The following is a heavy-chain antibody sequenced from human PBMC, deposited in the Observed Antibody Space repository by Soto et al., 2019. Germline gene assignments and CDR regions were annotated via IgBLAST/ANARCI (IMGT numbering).Heavy chain of an antibody. D-gene: IGHD6-13*01. CDR1: GFTFSSDS. Sequence: GGSLRLSCAASGFTFSSDSMNWVRQAPGKGLEWVSSISSSSSYIYYAHSVKGRFTISRDNAKNSLYLQMNSLRAEDTAVYYCARACYSSSWYFDYWGQGTLVTVSS. CDR2: ISSSSSYI. J-gene: IGHJ4*02. CDR3: ARACYSSSWYFDY. V-gene: IGHV3-21*01.